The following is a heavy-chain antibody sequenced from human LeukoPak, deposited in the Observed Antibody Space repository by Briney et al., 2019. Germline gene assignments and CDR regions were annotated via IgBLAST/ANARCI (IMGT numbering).Heavy chain of an antibody. J-gene: IGHJ4*02. CDR1: GFTFDDYG. V-gene: IGHV3-74*01. CDR2: INSDGSST. CDR3: ARVYSVSGYYDFWSGYYRYFDY. Sequence: GGSLRLSCAASGFTFDDYGMSWVRQAPGKGLVWVSRINSDGSSTSYADSVKGRFTISRDNAKNTLYLQMNSLRAEDTAVYYCARVYSVSGYYDFWSGYYRYFDYWGQGTLVTVSS. D-gene: IGHD3-3*01.